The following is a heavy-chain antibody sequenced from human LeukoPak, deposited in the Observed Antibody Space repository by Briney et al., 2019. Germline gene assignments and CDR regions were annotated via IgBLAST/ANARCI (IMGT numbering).Heavy chain of an antibody. CDR3: AKDKLRFSRRGWFDP. CDR1: GFTFDDYA. CDR2: ISGDGGST. D-gene: IGHD3-3*01. J-gene: IGHJ5*02. Sequence: GGSLRLSCAGSGFTFDDYAMHWVRQAPGKGLEWVSLISGDGGSTYYADSVKGRFTISRDNSKNSLYLQMNSLRTEDTALYYCAKDKLRFSRRGWFDPWGQGTLVTVSS. V-gene: IGHV3-43*02.